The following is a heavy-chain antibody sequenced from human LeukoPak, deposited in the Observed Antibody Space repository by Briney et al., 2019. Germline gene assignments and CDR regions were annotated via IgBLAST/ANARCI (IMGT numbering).Heavy chain of an antibody. Sequence: GGSLRLSCAASGFTFSNAWMSWVRQAPGMGLEWVGRIKSKTDGGTTDYAAPVKGRFTISRDDSKNTLYLQMNSLKTEDTAVYYCYLDIQLWYDDAFDIWGQGTMVTVSS. J-gene: IGHJ3*02. D-gene: IGHD5-18*01. CDR3: YLDIQLWYDDAFDI. CDR1: GFTFSNAW. CDR2: IKSKTDGGTT. V-gene: IGHV3-15*01.